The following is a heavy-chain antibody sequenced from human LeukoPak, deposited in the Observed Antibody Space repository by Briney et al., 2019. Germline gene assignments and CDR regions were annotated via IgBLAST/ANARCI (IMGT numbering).Heavy chain of an antibody. D-gene: IGHD3-22*01. Sequence: ASVKVSCKASGYTFTGYYMHWVRQAPGQGLEWMGWINPNSGGTNYAQKFQGRVTMTRDTSISTAYMELSRLRSDDTAVYYCARVVVITGNLFDPWGQGTLVTVSS. CDR2: INPNSGGT. CDR3: ARVVVITGNLFDP. J-gene: IGHJ5*02. CDR1: GYTFTGYY. V-gene: IGHV1-2*02.